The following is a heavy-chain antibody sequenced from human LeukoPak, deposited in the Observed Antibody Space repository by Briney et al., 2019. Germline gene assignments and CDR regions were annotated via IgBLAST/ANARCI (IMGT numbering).Heavy chain of an antibody. CDR1: GGTFSSYA. CDR2: IIPIFGTA. D-gene: IGHD5-12*01. J-gene: IGHJ5*02. V-gene: IGHV1-69*13. CDR3: ARVEDSGYDYRGRFDP. Sequence: SVKVSCKASGGTFSSYAISWVRQAPGQGLEWMGGIIPIFGTANHAQRFQGRVTITADESTSTAYMELSSLRSEDTAVYYCARVEDSGYDYRGRFDPWGQGTLVTVSS.